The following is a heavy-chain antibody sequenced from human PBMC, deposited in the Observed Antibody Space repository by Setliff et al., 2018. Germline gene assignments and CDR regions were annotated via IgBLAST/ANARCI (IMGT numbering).Heavy chain of an antibody. CDR3: ARSSDSGYYHQRDAFDI. Sequence: ASVKVSCKASGYSFQRYGINWLRQAPGQGLEWLGWISSYNGNTKYAQTVQDRIRVTTDTSTSTPYMELRSLRSDDTAVYFCARSSDSGYYHQRDAFDIWGQGTRVTVS. CDR2: ISSYNGNT. CDR1: GYSFQRYG. V-gene: IGHV1-18*04. J-gene: IGHJ3*02. D-gene: IGHD3-22*01.